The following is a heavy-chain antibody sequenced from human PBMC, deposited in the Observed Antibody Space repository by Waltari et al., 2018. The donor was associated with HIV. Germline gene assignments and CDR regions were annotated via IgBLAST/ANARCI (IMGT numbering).Heavy chain of an antibody. V-gene: IGHV3-48*04. J-gene: IGHJ3*02. CDR1: GFTFSSYS. D-gene: IGHD6-19*01. CDR3: ARGKSSGRWALDI. Sequence: EVQLVESGGGLVQPGGSLRLSCAASGFTFSSYSMHWVRQPPGKGLEWVSDISSISSTIYYADSVKGRFTISRDNAKNALYLQMNSLRAEDTAVYYCARGKSSGRWALDIWGRGTMVTVSS. CDR2: ISSISSTI.